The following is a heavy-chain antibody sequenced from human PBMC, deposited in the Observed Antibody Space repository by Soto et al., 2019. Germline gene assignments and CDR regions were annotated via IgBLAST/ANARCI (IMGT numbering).Heavy chain of an antibody. J-gene: IGHJ5*02. Sequence: ASVKVSCKASGGTFSSYAISWVRQAPGQGLEWMGWISAYNGNTNYAQKLQGRVTMTTDTSTSTAYMELRSLRSDDTAVYYCASSSPHYYYDSSGYDPNCFDPWGQGTLVTVSS. CDR3: ASSSPHYYYDSSGYDPNCFDP. D-gene: IGHD3-22*01. V-gene: IGHV1-18*01. CDR1: GGTFSSYA. CDR2: ISAYNGNT.